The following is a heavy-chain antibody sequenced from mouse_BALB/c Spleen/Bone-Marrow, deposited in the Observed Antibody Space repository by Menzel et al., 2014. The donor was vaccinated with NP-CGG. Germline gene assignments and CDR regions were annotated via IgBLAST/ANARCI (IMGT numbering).Heavy chain of an antibody. J-gene: IGHJ3*01. Sequence: VQLQESGPGLVAPSQSLSITCTVSGFSLTSYGVHWVRQPPGKGLEWLGVIWAGGSTNYNSALMSRLSISKDNSKSQVFLKMNSLQTDDTTMYYCAREPPTMITTGFAYWGQGTLVTVSA. CDR1: GFSLTSYG. D-gene: IGHD2-4*01. CDR3: AREPPTMITTGFAY. CDR2: IWAGGST. V-gene: IGHV2-9*02.